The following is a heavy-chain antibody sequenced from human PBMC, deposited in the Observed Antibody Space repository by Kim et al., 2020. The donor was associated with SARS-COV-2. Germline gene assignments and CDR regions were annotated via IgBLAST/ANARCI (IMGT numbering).Heavy chain of an antibody. CDR3: ARDLEWFGELLHNWFDP. J-gene: IGHJ5*02. Sequence: GKGRFTISRDNAKNSLYLQMNSLRAEDTAVYYCARDLEWFGELLHNWFDPWGQGTLVTVSS. V-gene: IGHV3-21*01. D-gene: IGHD3-10*01.